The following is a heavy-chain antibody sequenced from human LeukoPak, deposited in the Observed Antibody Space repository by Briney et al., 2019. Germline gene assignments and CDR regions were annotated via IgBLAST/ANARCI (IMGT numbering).Heavy chain of an antibody. CDR2: INPSGGST. CDR3: ARAGYDSSGYYSY. V-gene: IGHV1-46*01. J-gene: IGHJ4*02. D-gene: IGHD3-22*01. Sequence: GASVKVSCKASGYTFTGYHIHWMRQAPGQGLEWMGIINPSGGSTSYAQKFQGRVTMTRDTSTSTVYMELSSLRSDDTAVYYCARAGYDSSGYYSYWGQGTLVTVSS. CDR1: GYTFTGYH.